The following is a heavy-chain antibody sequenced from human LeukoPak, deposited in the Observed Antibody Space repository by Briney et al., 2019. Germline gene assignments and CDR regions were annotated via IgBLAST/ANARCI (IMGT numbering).Heavy chain of an antibody. CDR2: ITSSSSTI. CDR3: ARERSLGGYGRTFDY. Sequence: SGGSLRLSCAASGFTFSSYSMTWVRQVPWKGLPWVSSITSSSSTIYYADSVKGRFTISRDNAKNSLYLQMNSLRDEDTAVYYCARERSLGGYGRTFDYWGQGTLVTVSS. V-gene: IGHV3-48*02. D-gene: IGHD3-16*01. J-gene: IGHJ4*02. CDR1: GFTFSSYS.